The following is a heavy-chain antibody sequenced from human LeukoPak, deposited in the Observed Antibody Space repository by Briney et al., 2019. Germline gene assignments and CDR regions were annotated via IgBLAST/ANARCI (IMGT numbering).Heavy chain of an antibody. V-gene: IGHV4-34*01. D-gene: IGHD5-12*01. CDR2: INHSGST. CDR3: ARARGLGSGYDRYYYYMDV. CDR1: GGSFSGYY. Sequence: SETLSLTCAVYGGSFSGYYWSWIRQPPGKGPEWIGEINHSGSTNYNPSLKSRVTISVDTSKNQFSLKLSSVTAADTAVYYCARARGLGSGYDRYYYYMDVWGKGTTVTVSS. J-gene: IGHJ6*03.